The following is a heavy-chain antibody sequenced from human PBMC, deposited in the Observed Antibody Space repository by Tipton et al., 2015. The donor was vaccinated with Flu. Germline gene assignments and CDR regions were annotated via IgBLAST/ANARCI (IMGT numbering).Heavy chain of an antibody. D-gene: IGHD1-26*01. CDR1: GFNVSTNY. V-gene: IGHV3-53*01. CDR2: IYSEGSA. Sequence: GSLRLSCAASGFNVSTNYMSWVRQAPGKGLEWVSLIYSEGSAYYADSVKGRFTISRDDSKNTLYLQMNSLRAEDTAVYFCARESVVGSGFCFDCWGQGTLVTVSS. J-gene: IGHJ4*02. CDR3: ARESVVGSGFCFDC.